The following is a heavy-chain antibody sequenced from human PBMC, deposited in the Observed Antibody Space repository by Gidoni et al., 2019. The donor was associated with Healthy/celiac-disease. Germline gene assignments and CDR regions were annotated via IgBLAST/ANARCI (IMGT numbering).Heavy chain of an antibody. D-gene: IGHD3-10*01. Sequence: QVQLQESGPGLVKPSQTLSLTCTVSGGSISSGAYYWSWIRQPPGKGLEWIGYIYYSGSTYYNPSLKSRVTISVDTSKNQFSLKLSSGTAAETAVYYCARVMVPWGLPGSVELFLAFDIWGQGTMVTVSS. CDR3: ARVMVPWGLPGSVELFLAFDI. V-gene: IGHV4-30-4*01. CDR2: IYYSGST. J-gene: IGHJ3*02. CDR1: GGSISSGAYY.